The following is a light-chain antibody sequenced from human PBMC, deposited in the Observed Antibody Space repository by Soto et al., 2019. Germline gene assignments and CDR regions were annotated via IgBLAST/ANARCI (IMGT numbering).Light chain of an antibody. CDR3: QQYASSFWT. V-gene: IGKV3-20*01. CDR1: QSISSSY. J-gene: IGKJ1*01. CDR2: GAS. Sequence: EIVLTQSPGTLSLSPGERATLSCRASQSISSSYLAWYQQKPGQAPWLLIYGASTRATGIPDRFSGSGSGTDFTLTISRLEPEDFAVYYCQQYASSFWTFGQGTKVDIK.